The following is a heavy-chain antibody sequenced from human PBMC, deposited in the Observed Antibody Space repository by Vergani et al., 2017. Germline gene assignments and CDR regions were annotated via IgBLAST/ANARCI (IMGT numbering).Heavy chain of an antibody. CDR2: SSWNSGSI. J-gene: IGHJ4*02. CDR1: GFTFDDYA. CDR3: AKDRFVYYYILTGYYYDY. Sequence: EVQLVESGGGLVQPGRSLRLSCAASGFTFDDYAMQWVRQAPGKCVEWVSGSSWNSGSIGYADSVKGRFTISSDNAKNSLYLQMNSLRAEDTALYYCAKDRFVYYYILTGYYYDYWGQGTLVTVSS. D-gene: IGHD3-9*01. V-gene: IGHV3-9*01.